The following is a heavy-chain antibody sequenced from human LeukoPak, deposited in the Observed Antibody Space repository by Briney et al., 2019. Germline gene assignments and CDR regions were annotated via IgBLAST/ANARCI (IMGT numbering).Heavy chain of an antibody. D-gene: IGHD3-10*01. V-gene: IGHV1-2*02. CDR2: INPNSGAT. Sequence: ASVKVSWKPSGYTFTGYYMHWVRQAPGQGLEWMGWINPNSGATNYAQKFQGRVTVTRDTSINTAYMELSRLRSDDTAVYYCAREPPRGRGSYYFDYWGQGTLVTVSS. J-gene: IGHJ4*02. CDR3: AREPPRGRGSYYFDY. CDR1: GYTFTGYY.